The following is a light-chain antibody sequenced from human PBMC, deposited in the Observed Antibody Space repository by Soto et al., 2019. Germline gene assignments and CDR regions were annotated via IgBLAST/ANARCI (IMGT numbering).Light chain of an antibody. V-gene: IGKV1-5*03. J-gene: IGKJ1*01. CDR3: KQYNSFQGT. Sequence: DIQMTQSPSPLSASVGYRVTIPRRASQSISSKLAWYQQKVGKAPKLLIYKASSLESGVPSRFSGSGSGTEFTLTISSLQTDDFAVYYCKQYNSFQGTFGQGTKVDIK. CDR1: QSISSK. CDR2: KAS.